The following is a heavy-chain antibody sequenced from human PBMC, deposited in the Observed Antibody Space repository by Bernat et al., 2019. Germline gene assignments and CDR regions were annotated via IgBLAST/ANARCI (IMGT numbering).Heavy chain of an antibody. CDR3: ARQHCSSTSCYVGANYYGMDV. D-gene: IGHD2-2*01. CDR2: IYYSGST. V-gene: IGHV4-39*01. J-gene: IGHJ6*04. Sequence: QLQLQESGPGLVKPSETLSLTCTVSGGSISSSSHYWGWIRQPPGKGLEWIGSIYYSGSTYYNPSHKSRVTISVDTSKNQFSRKLGSVTAADAAVDYCARQHCSSTSCYVGANYYGMDVWGGGTTLTVSS. CDR1: GGSISSSSHY.